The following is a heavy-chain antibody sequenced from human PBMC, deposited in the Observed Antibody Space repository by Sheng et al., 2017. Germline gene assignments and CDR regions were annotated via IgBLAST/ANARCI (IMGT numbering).Heavy chain of an antibody. CDR2: INHSGST. V-gene: IGHV4-34*01. J-gene: IGHJ5*02. D-gene: IGHD6-6*01. CDR1: GGSFSGYY. CDR3: ARGHGSSNWFDP. Sequence: QVQLQQWGAGLLKPSETLSLTCAVYGGSFSGYYWSWIRQPPGKGLEWIGEINHSGSTNYNPSLKSRVTISVDTSKNQFSLKLSSVTAADTAVYYCARGHGSSNWFDPWGQGTLVTVSS.